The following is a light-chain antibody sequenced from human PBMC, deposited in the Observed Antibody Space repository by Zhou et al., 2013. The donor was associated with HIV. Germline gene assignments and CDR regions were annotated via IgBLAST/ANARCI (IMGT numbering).Light chain of an antibody. V-gene: IGKV3-20*01. J-gene: IGKJ2*01. Sequence: EFVLTQSPGTLSLSPGERATLSCRASQKISNTYLAWYQQKPGQAPRLLIFGAFSRATGIPDRFSGSGSGTDFTLTISRLEPGDLAVYYCHQYDRSPYTFGQGTKLQIK. CDR3: HQYDRSPYT. CDR2: GAF. CDR1: QKISNTY.